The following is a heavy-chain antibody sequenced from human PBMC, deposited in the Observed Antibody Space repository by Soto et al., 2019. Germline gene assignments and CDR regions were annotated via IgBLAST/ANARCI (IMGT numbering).Heavy chain of an antibody. CDR3: ARLDCTNGVCYTRDYYYYYYMDV. CDR1: GYSFTSYW. Sequence: GESLKISCKGSGYSFTSYWIGWVRQMPGKGLEWMGIIYPGDSDTRYSPSFQGQVTISADKSISTAYLQWSSLKASDTAMYYCARLDCTNGVCYTRDYYYYYYMDVWGKGTTVTVSS. CDR2: IYPGDSDT. V-gene: IGHV5-51*01. J-gene: IGHJ6*03. D-gene: IGHD2-8*01.